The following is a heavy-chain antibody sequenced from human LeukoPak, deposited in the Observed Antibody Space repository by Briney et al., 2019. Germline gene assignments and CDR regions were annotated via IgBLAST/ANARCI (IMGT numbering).Heavy chain of an antibody. CDR2: IYYSGST. CDR3: ASGGNFPFDY. Sequence: SETLSLTCTVPGGSISSSSYYWGWIRQPPGKGLEWIGSIYYSGSTYYNPSLKSRVTISVDTSKNQFSLKLSSVTAADTAVYYCASGGNFPFDYWGQGTLVTVSS. J-gene: IGHJ4*02. CDR1: GGSISSSSYY. V-gene: IGHV4-39*07.